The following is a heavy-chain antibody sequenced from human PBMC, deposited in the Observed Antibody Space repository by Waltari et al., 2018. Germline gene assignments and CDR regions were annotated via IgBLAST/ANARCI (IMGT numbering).Heavy chain of an antibody. Sequence: KESGPTLVKPTQTLTLTCPFSGFSLSTSGVGVGWIRQPPGKALEWIGSIYYSGSTYYTPSLKSRVTISVDTSKNQFSLKLSSVTAADTAVYYCARHTNWFDPWGQGTLVTVSS. CDR3: ARHTNWFDP. V-gene: IGHV4-39*01. J-gene: IGHJ5*02. CDR2: IYYSGST. CDR1: GFSLSTSGVG.